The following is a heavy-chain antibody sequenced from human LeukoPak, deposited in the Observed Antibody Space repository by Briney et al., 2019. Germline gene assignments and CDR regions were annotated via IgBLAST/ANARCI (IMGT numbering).Heavy chain of an antibody. D-gene: IGHD5-18*01. J-gene: IGHJ6*02. CDR2: IVVGSGNT. V-gene: IGHV1-58*01. Sequence: SVKVSCKASGFTFTSSAVQWVRQARGQRLEWIGWIVVGSGNTNYAQKFQERVTITRDMSTSTAYMELSSLRAEDTAVYYCARDPPQLWSSDPYYYYYYGMDVWGQGTTVTVS. CDR3: ARDPPQLWSSDPYYYYYYGMDV. CDR1: GFTFTSSA.